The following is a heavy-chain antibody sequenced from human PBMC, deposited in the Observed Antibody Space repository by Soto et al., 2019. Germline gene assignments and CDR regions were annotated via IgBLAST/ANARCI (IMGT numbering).Heavy chain of an antibody. D-gene: IGHD2-15*01. Sequence: QVQLLQSGPEVKEPGASVKVSCKASGYNFVSFGVSWVRQAPGQGLEWMGWITPDNGNTNYAQKFQGRATMTTDTSTSTAYMEVRSLRFVDTAVYYCARLAPCAGGTCYSLRFDVWGQGALVTVSS. CDR2: ITPDNGNT. CDR3: ARLAPCAGGTCYSLRFDV. J-gene: IGHJ4*02. CDR1: GYNFVSFG. V-gene: IGHV1-18*01.